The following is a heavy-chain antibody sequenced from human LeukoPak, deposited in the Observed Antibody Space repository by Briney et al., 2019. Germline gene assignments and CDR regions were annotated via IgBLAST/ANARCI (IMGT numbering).Heavy chain of an antibody. CDR2: ISTGSSTI. V-gene: IGHV3-48*01. CDR3: ARSGIVGATMVYNYMDV. CDR1: GFTFSSYS. D-gene: IGHD1-26*01. Sequence: GGSLRLSCAASGFTFSSYSMKWVRQAPGKGLEWVSYISTGSSTIYYADSVKGRFTISRDNAKNSLYLQMNSLRAEDTAVYYCARSGIVGATMVYNYMDVWDKGTTVTVSS. J-gene: IGHJ6*03.